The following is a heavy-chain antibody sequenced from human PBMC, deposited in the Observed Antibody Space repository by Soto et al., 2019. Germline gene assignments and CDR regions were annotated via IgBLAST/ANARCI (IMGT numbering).Heavy chain of an antibody. V-gene: IGHV3-30*04. CDR1: GFTFSNFI. CDR3: SKERYRPPGPIIYPAMDA. Sequence: GGSLRLSCSASGFTFSNFIMHWVRQAPGKWLEWVAAISYDGMDTYYADFVEGRFTISRDNSLSTMYLHMSSLRTDDTAVYYCSKERYRPPGPIIYPAMDAWGQGXTVTVSS. J-gene: IGHJ6*02. CDR2: ISYDGMDT. D-gene: IGHD4-4*01.